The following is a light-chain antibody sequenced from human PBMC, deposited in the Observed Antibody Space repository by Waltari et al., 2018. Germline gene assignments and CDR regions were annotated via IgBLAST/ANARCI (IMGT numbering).Light chain of an antibody. V-gene: IGLV1-40*01. CDR2: GNR. J-gene: IGLJ1*01. CDR3: QSYDSNLSGYV. CDR1: SHNIEAGYD. Sequence: QSVLTQPPSVSGAPGQTVTISCTGSSHNIEAGYDVPWYQQLPGAAPKLLIHGNRNRPSGVPDRFFGFNSDTSASLAITGLQAEDEADYYCQSYDSNLSGYVFGTGTKVSVL.